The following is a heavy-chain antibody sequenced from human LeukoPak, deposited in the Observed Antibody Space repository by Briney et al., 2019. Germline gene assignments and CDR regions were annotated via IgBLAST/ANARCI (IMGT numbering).Heavy chain of an antibody. CDR1: GVTFSSYA. Sequence: GGSLRLSCAASGVTFSSYAMSSVRQAPGKGLEWVSGISGSGGNTYYADSVKGRFTISRDNSKNTLYLQMNSLSAEDTAVYYCAKVDQTGYYDGSGSDAFDIWGQGTMVTVSS. CDR3: AKVDQTGYYDGSGSDAFDI. CDR2: ISGSGGNT. V-gene: IGHV3-23*01. J-gene: IGHJ3*02. D-gene: IGHD3-22*01.